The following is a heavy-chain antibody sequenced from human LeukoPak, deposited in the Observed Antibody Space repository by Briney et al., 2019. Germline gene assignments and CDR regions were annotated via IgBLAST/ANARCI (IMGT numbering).Heavy chain of an antibody. D-gene: IGHD6-6*01. CDR2: ISGSGGST. V-gene: IGHV3-23*01. CDR1: GFTFSSYA. CDR3: AKDSSSSFDAFGI. Sequence: GGSLRLSCAASGFTFSSYAMSWVRQAPGKGLECVSAISGSGGSTYYADSVKGRFTISRDNSKNTLYLQMNSLRAEDTAVYYCAKDSSSSFDAFGIWGQGTMVTVSS. J-gene: IGHJ3*02.